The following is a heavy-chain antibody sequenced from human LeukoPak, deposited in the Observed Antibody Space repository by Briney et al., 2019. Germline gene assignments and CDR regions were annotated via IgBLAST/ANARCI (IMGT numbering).Heavy chain of an antibody. V-gene: IGHV5-51*01. CDR2: IYPGDSDT. CDR3: ARLTSSWSFDY. J-gene: IGHJ4*02. D-gene: IGHD6-13*01. Sequence: GESLKISCQGSGYRFTSYWIGWVRQMPGKGLEWVAIIYPGDSDTRYSPSFQGQVTISADKSITTAYLQWSSLKASDTAMYYCARLTSSWSFDYWGQGTLVTVSS. CDR1: GYRFTSYW.